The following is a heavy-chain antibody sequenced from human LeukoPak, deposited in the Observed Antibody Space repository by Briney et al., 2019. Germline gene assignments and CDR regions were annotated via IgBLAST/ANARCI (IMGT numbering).Heavy chain of an antibody. CDR3: ARDAAAAGSRLFDY. J-gene: IGHJ4*02. CDR1: GRSISSYY. CDR2: IYYSGST. V-gene: IGHV4-59*01. D-gene: IGHD6-13*01. Sequence: PSETLSLTCTVAGRSISSYYWSWIRQPPGKGLEWIGYIYYSGSTNYNPSLKSRVTISVDTSKNQFSLKLSSVTAADTAVYYCARDAAAAGSRLFDYWGQGTLVTVSS.